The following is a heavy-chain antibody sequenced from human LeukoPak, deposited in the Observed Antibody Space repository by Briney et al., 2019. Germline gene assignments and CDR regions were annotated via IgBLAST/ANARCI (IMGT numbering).Heavy chain of an antibody. J-gene: IGHJ5*02. Sequence: GESLKISCKGPEYDFANYWIGWVRQTPGRGLEWMGIAHPATSIIHYGPSFQGQVTISFDRSLSTAYLQWTSLKASDSGMYFGARRKFYDTYLDPWGRGTLVTVSS. D-gene: IGHD2/OR15-2a*01. CDR2: AHPATSII. CDR1: EYDFANYW. CDR3: ARRKFYDTYLDP. V-gene: IGHV5-51*01.